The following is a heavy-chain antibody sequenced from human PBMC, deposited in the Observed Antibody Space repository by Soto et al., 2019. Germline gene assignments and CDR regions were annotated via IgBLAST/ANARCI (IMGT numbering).Heavy chain of an antibody. CDR1: GGSISSSSYY. D-gene: IGHD3-9*01. Sequence: SETLSLTCTVSGGSISSSSYYWGWIRQPPGKGLEWIGSIYYSGSTYYNPSLKSRVTISVDTSKNQFSLKLSSVTAADTAVYYCARQTYYDISFDYWGQGTLVTVSS. CDR2: IYYSGST. V-gene: IGHV4-39*01. CDR3: ARQTYYDISFDY. J-gene: IGHJ4*02.